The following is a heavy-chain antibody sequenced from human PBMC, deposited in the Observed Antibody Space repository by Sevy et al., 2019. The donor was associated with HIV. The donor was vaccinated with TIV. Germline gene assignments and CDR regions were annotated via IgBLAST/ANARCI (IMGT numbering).Heavy chain of an antibody. CDR2: FKSKIHGGTT. Sequence: GGSLRLSCTASGFIFGDYGMSWVRQAPGKGLEWIAFFKSKIHGGTTENAESVKGRFTISRDDSKNIVYLQMSNLKTGDTAVYYCTRWSGSQSIFDYWGQGTLVTVSS. J-gene: IGHJ4*02. CDR1: GFIFGDYG. D-gene: IGHD1-26*01. V-gene: IGHV3-49*04. CDR3: TRWSGSQSIFDY.